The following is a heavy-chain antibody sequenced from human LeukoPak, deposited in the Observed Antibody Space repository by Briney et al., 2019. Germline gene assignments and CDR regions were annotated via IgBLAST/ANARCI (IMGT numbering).Heavy chain of an antibody. D-gene: IGHD3-10*01. V-gene: IGHV3-23*01. CDR1: GFIFSSSA. CDR3: AKRAYGSDAFDI. Sequence: PGGSLRLSCAVSGFIFSSSAMSWVRQAPGKGLEWVSAISGGGDDTSYADSARGRFTVSRDNSKNTLYLQMNSLRAEDTAVYYCAKRAYGSDAFDIWGQGTMVTVSS. J-gene: IGHJ3*02. CDR2: ISGGGDDT.